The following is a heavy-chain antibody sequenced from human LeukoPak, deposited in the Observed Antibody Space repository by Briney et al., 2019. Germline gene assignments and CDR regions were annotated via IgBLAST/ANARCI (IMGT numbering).Heavy chain of an antibody. D-gene: IGHD3-22*01. V-gene: IGHV3-33*01. CDR2: IWYDGSNK. Sequence: PGGSLRLSCAASGFIFSSNGMHWVRQAPGKGLEWVALIWYDGSNKDYADSVKGRFTISRDNSKNTLYLQMNSLRAEDTAVYYCARFVGSDSSGYFDYWGQGTLVTVSS. CDR3: ARFVGSDSSGYFDY. CDR1: GFIFSSNG. J-gene: IGHJ4*02.